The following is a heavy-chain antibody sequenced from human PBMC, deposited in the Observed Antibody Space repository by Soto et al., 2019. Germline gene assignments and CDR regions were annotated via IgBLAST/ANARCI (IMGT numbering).Heavy chain of an antibody. D-gene: IGHD3-22*01. Sequence: QVTLKESGPVLVKPTETLTLTCTVSGFSLSNARMGVSWIRQPPGKALEWLAHIFSNDEKSYSTSLKSRLTISKDTSKSQVVLTMTIMDPVDTATYYCARILSGYYDSSGYFFDYWGQGTLVTVSS. CDR1: GFSLSNARMG. CDR3: ARILSGYYDSSGYFFDY. J-gene: IGHJ4*02. V-gene: IGHV2-26*01. CDR2: IFSNDEK.